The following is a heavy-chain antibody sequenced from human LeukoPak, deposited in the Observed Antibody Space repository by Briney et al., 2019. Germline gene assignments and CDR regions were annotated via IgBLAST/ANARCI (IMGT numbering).Heavy chain of an antibody. CDR1: GGTLSSYA. V-gene: IGHV1-2*02. D-gene: IGHD3-22*01. CDR3: AREKYYYDSSGYSVYDY. J-gene: IGHJ4*02. CDR2: INPNSGGT. Sequence: ASVKVSCKASGGTLSSYAISWVRQAPGQGLEWMGWINPNSGGTNYAQKFQGRVTMTRDTSISTAYMELSRLRSDDTAVYYCAREKYYYDSSGYSVYDYWGQGTLVTVSS.